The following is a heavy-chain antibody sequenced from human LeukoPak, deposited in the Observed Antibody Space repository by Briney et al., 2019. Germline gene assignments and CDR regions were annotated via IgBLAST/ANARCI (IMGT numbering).Heavy chain of an antibody. D-gene: IGHD3-22*01. Sequence: GGSLRLSCAASGFTFSSYAMHWVRQAPGKGLEYVSAISSNGGSTYYANSVKGRFTISRDNSKNTLYLQMGSLRAEDMAVYYCARGRNDSPYYFDYWGQGTLVTVSS. V-gene: IGHV3-64*01. CDR1: GFTFSSYA. J-gene: IGHJ4*02. CDR3: ARGRNDSPYYFDY. CDR2: ISSNGGST.